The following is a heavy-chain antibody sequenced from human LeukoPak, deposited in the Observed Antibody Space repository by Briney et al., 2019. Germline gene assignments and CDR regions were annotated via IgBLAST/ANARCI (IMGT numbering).Heavy chain of an antibody. D-gene: IGHD3-16*01. J-gene: IGHJ4*02. Sequence: SETLSLTCTVSGGSISSGGYYWSWIRQHPGKGLEWIGYIYYSGSTYYNPSLKSRVTMSVDTSENQFSLKLSSVTAADTAVYYCATTVGPYFDYWSQGTLVTVSS. CDR3: ATTVGPYFDY. CDR1: GGSISSGGYY. V-gene: IGHV4-31*03. CDR2: IYYSGST.